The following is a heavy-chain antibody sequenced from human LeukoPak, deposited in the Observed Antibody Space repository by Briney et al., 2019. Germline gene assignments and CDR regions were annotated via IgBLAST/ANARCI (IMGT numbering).Heavy chain of an antibody. Sequence: GGSLRLSCAASGFTFDDYAMHWVRQAPGNGLEWVSGISWNSGSIGYADSVKGRFTISRDNAKNSLYLQMNSLRAEDTALYYCAKDIRGYYYGSGSYFFDYWGQGTLVTVSS. J-gene: IGHJ4*02. CDR3: AKDIRGYYYGSGSYFFDY. CDR2: ISWNSGSI. V-gene: IGHV3-9*01. CDR1: GFTFDDYA. D-gene: IGHD3-10*01.